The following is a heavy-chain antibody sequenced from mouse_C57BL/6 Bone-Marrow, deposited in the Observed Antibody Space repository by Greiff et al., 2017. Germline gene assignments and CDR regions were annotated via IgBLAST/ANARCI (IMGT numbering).Heavy chain of an antibody. CDR2: INPGSGGT. Sequence: VKLMESGAELVRPGTSVKVSCKASGYAFTNYLIEWVKQRPGQGLEWIGVINPGSGGTNYNEKFKGKATLTADKSSSTAYMQLSSLTSEDSAVYYCARGGYYGSTFAYWGQGTLVTVSA. CDR1: GYAFTNYL. CDR3: ARGGYYGSTFAY. D-gene: IGHD1-1*01. J-gene: IGHJ3*01. V-gene: IGHV1-54*01.